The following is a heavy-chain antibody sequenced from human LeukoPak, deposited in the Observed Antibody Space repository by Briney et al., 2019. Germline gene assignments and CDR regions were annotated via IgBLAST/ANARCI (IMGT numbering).Heavy chain of an antibody. J-gene: IGHJ6*03. D-gene: IGHD3-10*01. Sequence: GGSLRLSCAASGFTFSSYSMNWVRQAPGKGLEWVSSISSSSSYIYYADSVKGRFTISRDNAKNSLYLQMNSLRAEDTAVYYCARVPYYGSEYYYYMDVWGKGTTVTVSS. CDR3: ARVPYYGSEYYYYMDV. CDR1: GFTFSSYS. CDR2: ISSSSSYI. V-gene: IGHV3-21*01.